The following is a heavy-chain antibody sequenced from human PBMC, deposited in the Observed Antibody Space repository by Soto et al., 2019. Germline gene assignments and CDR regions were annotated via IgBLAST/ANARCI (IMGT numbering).Heavy chain of an antibody. CDR1: GFTFSNAW. D-gene: IGHD5-18*01. CDR3: TTTSGYCYAADGFDY. J-gene: IGHJ4*02. CDR2: IKSKTDGGTT. V-gene: IGHV3-15*01. Sequence: EVQLVESGGGLVKPGGSLRLSCAASGFTFSNAWMSWVRQAPGKGLEWVGRIKSKTDGGTTDYAAPVKGRFTISRDDSKITLYLQMNSLKTEDTAVYYCTTTSGYCYAADGFDYLGQGTLVTVSS.